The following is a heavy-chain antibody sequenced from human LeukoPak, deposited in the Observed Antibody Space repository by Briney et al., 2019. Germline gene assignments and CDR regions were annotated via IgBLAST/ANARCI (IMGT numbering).Heavy chain of an antibody. CDR1: GGSISSYY. CDR3: ARIYDSSGDD. V-gene: IGHV4-59*01. Sequence: PSETLSLTCTVSGGSISSYYWSWIRQPPGKGLEWIGYIYYSGSTNYNPSLKSRVTISVDTSKNQSSLKLSSVTAADTAVYYCARIYDSSGDDWGQGTLVTVSS. J-gene: IGHJ4*02. CDR2: IYYSGST. D-gene: IGHD3-22*01.